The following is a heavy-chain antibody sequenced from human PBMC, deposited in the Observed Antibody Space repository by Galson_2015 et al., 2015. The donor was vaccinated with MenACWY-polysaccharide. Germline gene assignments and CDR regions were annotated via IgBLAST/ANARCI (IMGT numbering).Heavy chain of an antibody. CDR2: ISASSANT. J-gene: IGHJ4*02. V-gene: IGHV3-23*01. CDR1: GFTFSSFG. D-gene: IGHD3-22*01. CDR3: ARDYYTDWRYNDY. Sequence: SLRLSCAASGFTFSSFGMSWVRQAPGKGLEWVSAISASSANTFYADSVKGRFTISRDNSKNTLYLQMNSLRAEDTAIYYCARDYYTDWRYNDYWGQGTLVTVSS.